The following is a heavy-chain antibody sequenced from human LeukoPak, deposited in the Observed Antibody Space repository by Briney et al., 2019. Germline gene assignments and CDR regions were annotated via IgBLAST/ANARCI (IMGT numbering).Heavy chain of an antibody. Sequence: GGSLRLSCAASGFTFSSYAMSWVRQAPGKGLEWVSAISGSGGSTYYADSVKGRFTISRDNSKNTLYLQMNSLRAGDTAVYYCAKRSNYGSGSYPDYWGQGTLVTVSS. V-gene: IGHV3-23*01. CDR2: ISGSGGST. D-gene: IGHD3-10*01. CDR1: GFTFSSYA. CDR3: AKRSNYGSGSYPDY. J-gene: IGHJ4*02.